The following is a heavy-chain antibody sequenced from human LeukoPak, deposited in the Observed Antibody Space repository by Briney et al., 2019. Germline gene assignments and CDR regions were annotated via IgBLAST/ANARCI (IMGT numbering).Heavy chain of an antibody. CDR2: INTNTGNP. CDR3: ARVYSSGYFDY. V-gene: IGHV7-4-1*02. J-gene: IGHJ4*02. Sequence: ASVKVSCKASGYTFIHHYIHWVRQAPGQGLEWMGWINTNTGNPTYAQGFTGRFVFSLDTSVSTAYLQISSLKAEDTAVYYCARVYSSGYFDYWGQGTLVTVSS. D-gene: IGHD3-22*01. CDR1: GYTFIHHY.